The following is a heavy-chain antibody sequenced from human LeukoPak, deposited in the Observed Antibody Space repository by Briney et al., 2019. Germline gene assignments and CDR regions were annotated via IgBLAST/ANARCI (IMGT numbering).Heavy chain of an antibody. CDR2: INPSGGSA. Sequence: ASVTVSCKTSGYTFTTFYIHWVRQAPGQGLERMGSINPSGGSASHAQKFQGRISMTRDTSTSTAYMELSSLRSEDTAVYYCAREGVRGSKAIDAFDVWGQGTMVTVSS. V-gene: IGHV1-46*01. D-gene: IGHD3-10*01. CDR3: AREGVRGSKAIDAFDV. J-gene: IGHJ3*01. CDR1: GYTFTTFY.